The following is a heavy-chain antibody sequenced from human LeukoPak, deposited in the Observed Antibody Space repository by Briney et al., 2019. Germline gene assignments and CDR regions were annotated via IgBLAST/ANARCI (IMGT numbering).Heavy chain of an antibody. Sequence: PGGSLRLSCAASGFTFDDYAMHWVRQAPGKGLEWVSGITWNSDNIEYADSVKGRFTISRDNAKNSLYLQMNSLRDEDRAVYYCAKSIAVAGLGGGRIFDYWGQGTLVTVSS. V-gene: IGHV3-9*01. CDR3: AKSIAVAGLGGGRIFDY. CDR1: GFTFDDYA. CDR2: ITWNSDNI. D-gene: IGHD6-19*01. J-gene: IGHJ4*02.